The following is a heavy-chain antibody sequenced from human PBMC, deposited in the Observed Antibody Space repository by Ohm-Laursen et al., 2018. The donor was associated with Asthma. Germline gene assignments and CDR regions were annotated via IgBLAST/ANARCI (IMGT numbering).Heavy chain of an antibody. Sequence: SLRLSCAASGFTFSSYGMHWVRQAPGKGLEWVAVIWYDGSNKYYADSVKGRFTISRDNSKNTLYLQMNSLRSEDTAVYYCARDSGKGKHWFDPWGQGTLVTVSS. J-gene: IGHJ5*02. CDR3: ARDSGKGKHWFDP. V-gene: IGHV3-33*08. CDR1: GFTFSSYG. D-gene: IGHD3-10*01. CDR2: IWYDGSNK.